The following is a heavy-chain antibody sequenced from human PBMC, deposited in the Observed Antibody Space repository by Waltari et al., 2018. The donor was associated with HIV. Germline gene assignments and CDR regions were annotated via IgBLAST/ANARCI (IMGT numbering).Heavy chain of an antibody. CDR2: IYYSGST. CDR1: GGSSSSSSSY. Sequence: QLQLQESGPGLVKASETLSLTCTVSGGSSSSSSSYWGWIRQPPGKGLEWIGSIYYSGSTYYNPSLKSRVTISVDTSKNQFSLKLSSVTAADTAVYYCERVPYYYDSSGYTVWGQGTLVTVSS. CDR3: ERVPYYYDSSGYTV. D-gene: IGHD3-22*01. V-gene: IGHV4-39*07. J-gene: IGHJ4*02.